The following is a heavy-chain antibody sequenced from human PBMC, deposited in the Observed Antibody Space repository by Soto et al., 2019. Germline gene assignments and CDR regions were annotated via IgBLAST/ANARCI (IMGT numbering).Heavy chain of an antibody. J-gene: IGHJ4*02. CDR1: GFTFSRYG. CDR2: IWYDGSNK. CDR3: ARAYGDWRYFDY. D-gene: IGHD3-10*01. Sequence: QVQLVESGGGVVQPGRSLRLSCAASGFTFSRYGMHWVRQAPGKGPEWLPVIWYDGSNKYYADSVKGRFTISRDNSRNTLYKQMNSLRAEDTAVYYCARAYGDWRYFDYWGQGTLVTVSS. V-gene: IGHV3-33*01.